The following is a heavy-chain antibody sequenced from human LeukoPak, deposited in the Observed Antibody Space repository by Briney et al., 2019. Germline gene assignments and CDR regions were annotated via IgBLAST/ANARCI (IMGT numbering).Heavy chain of an antibody. CDR1: GSTFSSYV. J-gene: IGHJ3*02. D-gene: IGHD6-19*01. V-gene: IGHV1-69*05. Sequence: SVKVSCKASGSTFSSYVVSWVRQAPGQGLEWIGGIIPIFGTANYAQKFQSRVTITTDESTSTAYMELSTVRSEDTAVYYCASPTPRWASSGWPDAFDIWRQGTMVTVSS. CDR2: IIPIFGTA. CDR3: ASPTPRWASSGWPDAFDI.